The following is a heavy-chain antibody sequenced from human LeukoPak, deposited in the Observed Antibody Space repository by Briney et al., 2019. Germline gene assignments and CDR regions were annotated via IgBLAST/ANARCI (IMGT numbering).Heavy chain of an antibody. J-gene: IGHJ5*02. V-gene: IGHV1-18*01. D-gene: IGHD3-9*01. CDR2: ISAYNGNT. Sequence: ASVTVSCKASGYTFTSYGISWVRQAPGQGLEWMGWISAYNGNTNYAQKLQGRVTMTTDTSTSTAYMELRSLRSDDTAVYYCARDYDILTGYYKGLYPWGQGTLVTVSS. CDR1: GYTFTSYG. CDR3: ARDYDILTGYYKGLYP.